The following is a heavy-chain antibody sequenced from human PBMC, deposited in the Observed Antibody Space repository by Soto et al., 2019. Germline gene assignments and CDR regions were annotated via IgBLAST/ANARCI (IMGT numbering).Heavy chain of an antibody. CDR2: ISSSSSYI. V-gene: IGHV3-21*01. CDR1: GFTFSSYS. CDR3: ARGCLSYSSSYGY. Sequence: GGSLRLSCAASGFTFSSYSMNWVRQAPGKGLEWVSSISSSSSYIYYADSVKGRFTISRDNAKSSLYLQMNSLRAEDTAVYYCARGCLSYSSSYGYWGQGTLVTVSS. J-gene: IGHJ4*02. D-gene: IGHD6-6*01.